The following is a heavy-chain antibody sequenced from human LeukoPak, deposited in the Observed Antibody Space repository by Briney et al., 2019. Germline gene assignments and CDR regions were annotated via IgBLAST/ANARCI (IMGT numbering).Heavy chain of an antibody. CDR2: IWYDGSNK. D-gene: IGHD1-7*01. J-gene: IGHJ4*02. V-gene: IGHV3-33*01. CDR1: GFTFSSYG. CDR3: ARDSPAYNWNYGIFDY. Sequence: PGGSLRLSCAACGFTFSSYGMHWVRQAPGKGLEWVAVIWYDGSNKYYADSVKGRFTISRDNAKNTLYLQMNSLRADDTSVYYCARDSPAYNWNYGIFDYWGQGTLVTVSS.